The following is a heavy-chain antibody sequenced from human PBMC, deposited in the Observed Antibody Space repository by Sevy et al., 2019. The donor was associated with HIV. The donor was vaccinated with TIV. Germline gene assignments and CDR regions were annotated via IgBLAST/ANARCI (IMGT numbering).Heavy chain of an antibody. V-gene: IGHV3-48*03. CDR2: ISSSGSTI. CDR1: GFTFSSYE. Sequence: GGSLRLSCAASGFTFSSYEMNWVRQAPGKGLEWVSYISSSGSTIYYADSVKGRFTISRDNAKNSLYLQMNSLRAEDTAVYYCARDESPVGWYRSRRFDYWGQGTLVTVSS. CDR3: ARDESPVGWYRSRRFDY. J-gene: IGHJ4*02. D-gene: IGHD6-19*01.